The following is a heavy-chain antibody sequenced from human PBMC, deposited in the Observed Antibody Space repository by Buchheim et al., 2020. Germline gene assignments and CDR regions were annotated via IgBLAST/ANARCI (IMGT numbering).Heavy chain of an antibody. Sequence: QVQLVQSGAEVKKPGSSVKVSCKASGGTFSSYTISWVRQAPGQGLEWMGRIIPILGIANYAQKFQGRVTITADKSTSTAYMELSSLRSEDTAVYYCASSVYRDNWNYCPLSHWGQGTT. CDR2: IIPILGIA. D-gene: IGHD1-7*01. CDR1: GGTFSSYT. V-gene: IGHV1-69*02. J-gene: IGHJ6*02. CDR3: ASSVYRDNWNYCPLSH.